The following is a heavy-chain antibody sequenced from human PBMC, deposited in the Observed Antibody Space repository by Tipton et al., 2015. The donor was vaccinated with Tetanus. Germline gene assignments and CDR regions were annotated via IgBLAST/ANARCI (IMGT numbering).Heavy chain of an antibody. Sequence: SLRLSCAASGFTFSSYSMNWVRQAPGKGLEWVSYISSSSSTIYYADSVKGRFTISRDNAKNSLYLQMNSLRAEDTAVYYCARDYGGWRSYFDYWGQGTLVTVSS. V-gene: IGHV3-48*01. CDR3: ARDYGGWRSYFDY. J-gene: IGHJ4*02. CDR1: GFTFSSYS. CDR2: ISSSSSTI. D-gene: IGHD2-8*01.